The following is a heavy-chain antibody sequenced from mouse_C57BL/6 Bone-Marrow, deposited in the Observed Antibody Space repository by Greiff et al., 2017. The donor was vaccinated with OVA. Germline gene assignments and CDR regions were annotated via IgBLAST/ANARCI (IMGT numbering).Heavy chain of an antibody. J-gene: IGHJ2*01. Sequence: EVKLMESEGGLVQPGSSMKLSCTASGFTFSDYYMAWVRQVPEKGLEWVANINYDGSSTYYLDSLKSRFIISRDNAKNILYLQMSSLKSEDTATYYCARDYGSSFHFDYWGQGTTLTVSS. CDR1: GFTFSDYY. CDR3: ARDYGSSFHFDY. V-gene: IGHV5-16*01. D-gene: IGHD1-1*01. CDR2: INYDGSST.